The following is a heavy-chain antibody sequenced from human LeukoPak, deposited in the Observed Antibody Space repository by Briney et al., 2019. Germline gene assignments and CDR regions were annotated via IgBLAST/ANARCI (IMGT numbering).Heavy chain of an antibody. CDR1: GFTFSSYG. Sequence: GGSLRLSCAASGFTFSSYGMHWVRQAPGKGLEWVAFIRYDGSNKYYADSVKGRFTISRDNSKNTLYLQMNSLRAEDTAVYYCARVRRSAYNWFDPWGQGTLVTVSS. V-gene: IGHV3-30*02. D-gene: IGHD3-3*01. CDR3: ARVRRSAYNWFDP. J-gene: IGHJ5*02. CDR2: IRYDGSNK.